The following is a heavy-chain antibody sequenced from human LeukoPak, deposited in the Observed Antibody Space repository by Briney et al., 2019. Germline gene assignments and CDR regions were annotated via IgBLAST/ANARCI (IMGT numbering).Heavy chain of an antibody. D-gene: IGHD3-10*01. CDR2: ISYDGSNK. V-gene: IGHV3-30*18. J-gene: IGHJ4*02. CDR3: AKDIGFGGSYFDY. CDR1: GFTFSSYG. Sequence: GGSLRLSCAASGFTFSSYGMHWVRQAPGEGLEWVAVISYDGSNKYYADSVKGRFTISRDNSKNTLYLQMNSLRAEDTAVYYCAKDIGFGGSYFDYWGQGTLVTVSS.